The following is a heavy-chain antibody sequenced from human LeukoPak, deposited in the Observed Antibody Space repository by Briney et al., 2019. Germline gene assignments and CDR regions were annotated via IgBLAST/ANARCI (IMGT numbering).Heavy chain of an antibody. J-gene: IGHJ5*02. Sequence: PGGSLRLSCAASGFTFSSYEMNWVRQAPGKRLEWVSYISSSGSTIYYADSVKGRFTISRDNAKNSLYLQMNSLRAEDTAVYYCARDEAGNWFDPWGQGTLVTVSS. D-gene: IGHD6-19*01. CDR2: ISSSGSTI. CDR1: GFTFSSYE. V-gene: IGHV3-48*03. CDR3: ARDEAGNWFDP.